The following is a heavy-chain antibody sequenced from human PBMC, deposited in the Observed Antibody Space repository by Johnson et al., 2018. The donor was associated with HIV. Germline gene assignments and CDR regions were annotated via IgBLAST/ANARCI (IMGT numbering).Heavy chain of an antibody. V-gene: IGHV3-66*01. Sequence: VLLVESGGGLVQPGGSLRLSCAASGFTVSSNYMSWVRQAPGKGLEWVSIIYSGGSTYYADSVKGRFTISRDNSKNTLYLQMNSLRAEDTAVYYCATNRGGAFDIWGQWTMVTVSS. CDR1: GFTVSSNY. D-gene: IGHD2/OR15-2a*01. CDR2: IYSGGST. CDR3: ATNRGGAFDI. J-gene: IGHJ3*02.